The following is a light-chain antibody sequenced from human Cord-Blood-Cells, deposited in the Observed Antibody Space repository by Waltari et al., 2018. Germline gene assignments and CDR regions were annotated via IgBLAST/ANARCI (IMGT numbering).Light chain of an antibody. CDR2: GNS. V-gene: IGLV1-40*01. CDR1: SSTIGAGYA. CDR3: QSYDSSLSGSV. Sequence: QSVLTQPPSVSGAPGQRVTISCTGSSSTIGAGYAVHRYQQLPGTAPKLLIYGNSNRPSGVPDRFSGSKSGTSASLAITGLQAEDEADYYCQSYDSSLSGSVFGGGTKLTVL. J-gene: IGLJ2*01.